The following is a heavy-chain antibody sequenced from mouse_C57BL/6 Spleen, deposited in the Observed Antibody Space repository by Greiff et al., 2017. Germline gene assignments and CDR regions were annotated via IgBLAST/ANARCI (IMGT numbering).Heavy chain of an antibody. CDR2: INPSSGYT. Sequence: VQLQQSGAELARPGASVKMSCKASGYTFTSYTMHWVKQRPGQGLEWIGYINPSSGYTKYNQKFKDKATLTADKSSSTAYMQLSSLTSEDSAVYYCAREELDDYDTYAMDYWGQGTSVTVSS. CDR3: AREELDDYDTYAMDY. CDR1: GYTFTSYT. V-gene: IGHV1-4*01. D-gene: IGHD2-4*01. J-gene: IGHJ4*01.